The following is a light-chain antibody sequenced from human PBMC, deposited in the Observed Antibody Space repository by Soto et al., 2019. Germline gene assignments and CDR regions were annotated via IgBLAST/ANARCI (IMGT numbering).Light chain of an antibody. CDR2: ENN. Sequence: NFMLTQPHSVSESPGKTLSLSCTRSRGSIANNYVQWYQQRPGSAPTTVIYENNQRLSGVPDRFSGSTDGSSNSASLTISGLQTEDEADYYCQSYDRDFVVFGGGTKVTVL. V-gene: IGLV6-57*04. CDR1: RGSIANNY. CDR3: QSYDRDFVV. J-gene: IGLJ2*01.